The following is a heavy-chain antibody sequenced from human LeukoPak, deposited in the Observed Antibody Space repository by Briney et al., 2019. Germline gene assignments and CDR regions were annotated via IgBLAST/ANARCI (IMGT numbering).Heavy chain of an antibody. D-gene: IGHD1-26*01. CDR3: ARNGTWPGPACDY. V-gene: IGHV3-74*03. CDR2: ISKEGSVT. Sequence: GGSLRLSCAASGFTFSSYWMQWVRQAPGKGLVWVSRISKEGSVTTYADSVKGRFTISRDNARNTLYLQMNSLGAEDTAVYYCARNGTWPGPACDYWGQGTLVTVSS. J-gene: IGHJ4*02. CDR1: GFTFSSYW.